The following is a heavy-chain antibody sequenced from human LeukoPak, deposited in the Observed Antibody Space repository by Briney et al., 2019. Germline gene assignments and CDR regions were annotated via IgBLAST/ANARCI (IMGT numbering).Heavy chain of an antibody. CDR2: INYSGST. CDR1: GGSISSTTYY. V-gene: IGHV4-39*01. Sequence: SETLSLTCTVSGGSISSTTYYWSWIRQPPGKGLEWIASINYSGSTYYNPSLKSRVTISVDTSENQFSLKLSSVTAADTAVYYCARYVVYGSGKYYFDYWGQGTLVTVSS. D-gene: IGHD3-10*01. J-gene: IGHJ4*02. CDR3: ARYVVYGSGKYYFDY.